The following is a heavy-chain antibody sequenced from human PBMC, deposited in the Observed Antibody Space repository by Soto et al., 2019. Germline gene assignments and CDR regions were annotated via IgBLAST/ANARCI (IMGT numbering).Heavy chain of an antibody. CDR1: GDSISTVDSF. J-gene: IGHJ5*01. D-gene: IGHD2-15*01. CDR3: ARGRYCLSGRCFPNWFDS. CDR2: IYKSTTT. V-gene: IGHV4-30-4*02. Sequence: SDTLSLTCSVSGDSISTVDSFWAWIRQPPGQALEYIGYIYKSTTTYYNPSFESRVAISLDTSKSQFSLNVTSVTAADTAVYFCARGRYCLSGRCFPNWFDSWGQGTLVTVSS.